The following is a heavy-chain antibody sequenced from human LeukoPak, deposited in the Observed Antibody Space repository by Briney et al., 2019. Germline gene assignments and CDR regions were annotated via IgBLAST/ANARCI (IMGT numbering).Heavy chain of an antibody. CDR2: ISYSGNT. V-gene: IGHV4-31*03. CDR1: GGSITSGGYF. D-gene: IGHD3-10*01. J-gene: IGHJ4*02. CDR3: ARSFGESYFDY. Sequence: SETLSLTCSVSGGSITSGGYFWSWIRQHPGKGLEWIGYISYSGNTYYNPSLKSRLTISVDTSKNQFSLKLSSVTAADTAVYYCARSFGESYFDYWGQGILVTVSS.